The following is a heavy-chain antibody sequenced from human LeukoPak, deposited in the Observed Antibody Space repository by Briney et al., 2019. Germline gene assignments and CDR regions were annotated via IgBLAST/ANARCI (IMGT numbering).Heavy chain of an antibody. J-gene: IGHJ4*02. CDR3: AKPLEKYTYGGNFDY. CDR1: GFTFSSYA. V-gene: IGHV3-23*01. D-gene: IGHD4-23*01. Sequence: PGGSLRLSCEASGFTFSSYAMSWVRQAPGKGLARVSVISSSADSTYYADSVKGRFTISRDNSKNTLYLQMNNLRAEDTAVYYCAKPLEKYTYGGNFDYWGQGILVTVSS. CDR2: ISSSADST.